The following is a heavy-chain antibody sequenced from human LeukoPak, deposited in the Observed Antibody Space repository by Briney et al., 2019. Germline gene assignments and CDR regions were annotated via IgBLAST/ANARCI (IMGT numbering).Heavy chain of an antibody. CDR3: ASADSSGLQYKIDY. Sequence: SVKVSCKASGGTFISYAISWVRQAPGQGLEWMGGIIPIFGTANYAQKFQGRVTITADESTSTAYMELSSLRSEDTAVYYCASADSSGLQYKIDYWGQGTLATVSS. V-gene: IGHV1-69*13. CDR1: GGTFISYA. D-gene: IGHD3-22*01. CDR2: IIPIFGTA. J-gene: IGHJ4*02.